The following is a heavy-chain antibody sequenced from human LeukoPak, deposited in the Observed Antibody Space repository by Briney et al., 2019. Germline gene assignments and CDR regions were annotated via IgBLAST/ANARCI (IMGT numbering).Heavy chain of an antibody. CDR3: ARDVWYTSSSAADY. CDR2: ISYDGSNK. CDR1: GFTSSNYA. V-gene: IGHV3-30*04. J-gene: IGHJ4*02. Sequence: GGSLRLSCAASGFTSSNYAMHWVRQAPGKGLEWVAVISYDGSNKYYADSVKGRFTISRDSSKNTLYLQMNSLRAEDTAVYYCARDVWYTSSSAADYWGQGTLVTVSS. D-gene: IGHD6-6*01.